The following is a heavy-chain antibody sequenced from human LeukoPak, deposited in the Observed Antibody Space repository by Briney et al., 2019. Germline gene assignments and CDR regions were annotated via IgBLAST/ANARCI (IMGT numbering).Heavy chain of an antibody. CDR1: GFTFSDYY. CDR2: ISGSGSYT. Sequence: GGSLRLSCVASGFTFSDYYMTWIRQAPGKGLEWLSYISGSGSYTNYADSVKGRFTTSRDNAKNSLYLQMNSLRAEDTAVYYCARVGSIAAAGTPDYWGQGTLVTVSS. V-gene: IGHV3-11*06. D-gene: IGHD6-13*01. J-gene: IGHJ4*02. CDR3: ARVGSIAAAGTPDY.